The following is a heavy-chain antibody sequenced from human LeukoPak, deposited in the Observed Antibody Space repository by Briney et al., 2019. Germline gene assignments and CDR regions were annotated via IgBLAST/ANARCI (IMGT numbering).Heavy chain of an antibody. Sequence: ASVKVSCKASGYTFTSYGISWVRQAPGQGLEWMGWISAYNGNTNYAQKLQGRVTMTTDTSTSTAYMGLRSLRSDDTAVYYCARDSEGYSYGNGFDYWGQGTLVTVSS. CDR3: ARDSEGYSYGNGFDY. J-gene: IGHJ4*02. D-gene: IGHD5-18*01. CDR1: GYTFTSYG. V-gene: IGHV1-18*01. CDR2: ISAYNGNT.